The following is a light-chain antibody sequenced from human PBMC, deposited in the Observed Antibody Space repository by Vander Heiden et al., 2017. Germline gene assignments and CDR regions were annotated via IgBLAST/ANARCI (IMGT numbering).Light chain of an antibody. V-gene: IGKV3-11*01. CDR1: QSVSSY. CDR3: QQRISGPPLIT. CDR2: DAA. J-gene: IGKJ5*01. Sequence: ELVLTQSPATLSLSPGERATLSCRASQSVSSYLAWYQQKPGQAPRLLIYDAATRATGIEARFSGSGSGTDFTLTISSLDPEDFAGYYGQQRISGPPLITFGQGKRLDIK.